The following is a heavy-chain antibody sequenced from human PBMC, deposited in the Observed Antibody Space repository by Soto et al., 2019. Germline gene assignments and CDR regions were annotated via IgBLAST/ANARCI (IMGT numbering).Heavy chain of an antibody. Sequence: GGSLRLSCAASGFTFSSYAMSWVRQAPGKGLEWVSAISGSGGSTYYADSVKGRFTISRDNSKNTLYLQMNSLRAEDTAVYYCAKDEGCSSTSCYWYYYYYMDVWGKGTTVTVSS. D-gene: IGHD2-2*01. CDR1: GFTFSSYA. CDR2: ISGSGGST. J-gene: IGHJ6*03. CDR3: AKDEGCSSTSCYWYYYYYMDV. V-gene: IGHV3-23*01.